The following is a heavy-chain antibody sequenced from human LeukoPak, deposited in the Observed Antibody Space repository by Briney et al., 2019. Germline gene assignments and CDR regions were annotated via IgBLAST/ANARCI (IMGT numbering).Heavy chain of an antibody. J-gene: IGHJ4*02. CDR2: IRYDGSNK. CDR3: AREHSVGAPPYYFDY. Sequence: QPGGSLRLSCAASGFTFSSYGMHWVRQAPGKGLEWVAFIRYDGSNKYYADSVKGRFTISRDNSKNTLYLQMSSLRAEDMAVYYCAREHSVGAPPYYFDYWGQGTLVTVSS. CDR1: GFTFSSYG. V-gene: IGHV3-30*02. D-gene: IGHD1-26*01.